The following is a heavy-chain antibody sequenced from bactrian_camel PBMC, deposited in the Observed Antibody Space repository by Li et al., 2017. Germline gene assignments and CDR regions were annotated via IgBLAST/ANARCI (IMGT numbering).Heavy chain of an antibody. D-gene: IGHD5*01. Sequence: HVQLVESGGGLVQPGGSLRLSCAASGFTFSSADMTWSRQAPGKEVEWVAGITSLPSLFRSTSYADSVKGRFTISADNTKNSLYLQMSSLKPDDSAMYYCAADPVVLFGPICRLDGFSTHTDWGQGTQVTVS. V-gene: IGHV3S6*01. J-gene: IGHJ4*01. CDR1: GFTFSSAD. CDR3: AADPVVLFGPICRLDGFSTHTD. CDR2: ITSLPSLFRST.